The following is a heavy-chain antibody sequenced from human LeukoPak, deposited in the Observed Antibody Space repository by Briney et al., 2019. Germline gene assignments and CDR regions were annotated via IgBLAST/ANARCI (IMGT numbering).Heavy chain of an antibody. V-gene: IGHV4-59*01. CDR1: GGSISNYY. D-gene: IGHD5-12*01. Sequence: PSETLSLTCTVSGGSISNYYWNWIRQPPGKGLEWIGYIYYSGSTSYNPSLESRVTISVDTSKNQFSLRLSSVTAADTAVYYCASLLNVAGYSGYDSDYWGQGTLVTVSS. CDR2: IYYSGST. J-gene: IGHJ4*02. CDR3: ASLLNVAGYSGYDSDY.